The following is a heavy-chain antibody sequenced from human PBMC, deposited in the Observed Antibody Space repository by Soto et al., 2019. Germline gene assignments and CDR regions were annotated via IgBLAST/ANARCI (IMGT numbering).Heavy chain of an antibody. J-gene: IGHJ6*02. D-gene: IGHD4-4*01. V-gene: IGHV3-7*01. CDR2: IKQDGSEK. Sequence: GGSLRLSCAASGFTFSSYWMNWGRQAPGKGLEWVANIKQDGSEKYYVDSVKGRSTISRDNAKNSLYLQMNSLRAEDTAVYYCAREIKTTAIKYYYYGMDVWGQGTTVTVPS. CDR1: GFTFSSYW. CDR3: AREIKTTAIKYYYYGMDV.